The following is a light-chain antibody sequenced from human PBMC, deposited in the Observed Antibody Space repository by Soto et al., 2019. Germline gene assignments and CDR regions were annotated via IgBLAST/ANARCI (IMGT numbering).Light chain of an antibody. V-gene: IGLV2-14*01. CDR1: SSDVGGYDY. CDR3: SSYTSSSIWV. J-gene: IGLJ3*02. CDR2: EVG. Sequence: QSALTQPASMSGSPGQSISISCTGTSSDVGGYDYVSWYQQHPGKAPKLMTYEVGNRPSGVSNRFSGSKSDNTAYLTIYGLQTEDEADYYCSSYTSSSIWVFGGGTKVTVL.